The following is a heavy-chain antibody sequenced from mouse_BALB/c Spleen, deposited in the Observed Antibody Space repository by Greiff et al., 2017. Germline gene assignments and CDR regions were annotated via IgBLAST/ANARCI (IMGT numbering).Heavy chain of an antibody. CDR3: ASGYYYFDY. Sequence: EVHLVESGGGLVQPGGSLKLSCAASGFDFSRYWMSWVRQAPGKGLEWIGEINPDSSTINYTPSLKDKFIISRDNAKNTLYLQMSKVRSEDTALYYCASGYYYFDYWGQGTTLTVSS. CDR1: GFDFSRYW. D-gene: IGHD2-3*01. CDR2: INPDSSTI. J-gene: IGHJ2*01. V-gene: IGHV4-1*02.